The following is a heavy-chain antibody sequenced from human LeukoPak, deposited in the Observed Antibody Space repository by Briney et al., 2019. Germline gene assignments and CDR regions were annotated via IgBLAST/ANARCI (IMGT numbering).Heavy chain of an antibody. V-gene: IGHV6-1*01. D-gene: IGHD3-16*01. CDR2: TYYRSKWFN. CDR1: GDSVSSSSAA. Sequence: SQTLSLTCAISGDSVSSSSAAWNWIRQSPSRGLEWLGRTYYRSKWFNDYGESVKSRITINPDTSKNQVSLQLNPVAPEDTAVYYCARTYYDDGVYPRAFDIWGQGTMVTVSS. J-gene: IGHJ3*02. CDR3: ARTYYDDGVYPRAFDI.